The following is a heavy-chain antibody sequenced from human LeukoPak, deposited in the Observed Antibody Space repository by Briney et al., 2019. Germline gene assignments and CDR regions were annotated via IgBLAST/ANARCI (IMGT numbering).Heavy chain of an antibody. CDR2: INHSGST. J-gene: IGHJ4*02. CDR3: ARDEYSSSWPYYFDY. D-gene: IGHD6-13*01. V-gene: IGHV4-34*01. Sequence: SETLSLTCAVYSGSFSGYYWSWIRQPPGKGLEWIGEINHSGSTNYNPSLKSRVTISVDTSKNQFSLKLSSVTAADMAVYYCARDEYSSSWPYYFDYWGQGTLVTVSS. CDR1: SGSFSGYY.